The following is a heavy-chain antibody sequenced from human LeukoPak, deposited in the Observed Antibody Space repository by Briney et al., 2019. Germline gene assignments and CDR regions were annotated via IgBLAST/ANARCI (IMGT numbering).Heavy chain of an antibody. D-gene: IGHD2-15*01. CDR3: AKGGHYSFFDY. Sequence: PGGSLRLSCAASGLTFRNYAMTWVRQAPGKGLEWVSTISGDGTDKYFADSVKGRFTISRDNSKSTVSLQMNSLRVKDMAVYYCAKGGHYSFFDYWGQGTLVIVSS. V-gene: IGHV3-23*01. CDR1: GLTFRNYA. J-gene: IGHJ4*02. CDR2: ISGDGTDK.